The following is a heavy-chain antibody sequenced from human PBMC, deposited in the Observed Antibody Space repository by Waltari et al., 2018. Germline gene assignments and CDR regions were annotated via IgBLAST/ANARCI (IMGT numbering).Heavy chain of an antibody. CDR1: GFTFRSSG. Sequence: QVQLVESGGGVVQPGRSLRLSCSASGFTFRSSGMHWVRQAPGKGLEWVAGISYDGKKQNYRHSVRGRFTISRDNSKNTLYLQMNSLTIEDTSIYYCAKGNDYSDSWGQGTLVSVSS. CDR2: ISYDGKKQ. V-gene: IGHV3-30*18. J-gene: IGHJ4*02. CDR3: AKGNDYSDS.